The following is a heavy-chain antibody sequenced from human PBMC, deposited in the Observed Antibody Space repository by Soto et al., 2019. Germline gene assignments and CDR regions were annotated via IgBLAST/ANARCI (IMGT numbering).Heavy chain of an antibody. Sequence: EVQLVESGGGLVQPGGSLRLSCAASGFTFRSYAMNWVRQAPGKGLEWVSYINRGSSTIYYADSAKGRFTISRDNAKNSLYLQMNSLRDEDTAVYFCVRDRGYTGYDLEYWGQGALVTVSS. CDR2: INRGSSTI. CDR3: VRDRGYTGYDLEY. J-gene: IGHJ4*02. V-gene: IGHV3-48*02. D-gene: IGHD5-12*01. CDR1: GFTFRSYA.